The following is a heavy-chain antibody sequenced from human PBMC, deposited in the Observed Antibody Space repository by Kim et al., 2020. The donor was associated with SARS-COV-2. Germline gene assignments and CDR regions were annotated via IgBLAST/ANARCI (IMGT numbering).Heavy chain of an antibody. D-gene: IGHD3-3*01. CDR2: INPNSGGT. J-gene: IGHJ4*02. CDR1: GYTFTGYY. V-gene: IGHV1-2*06. Sequence: ASVKVSCKASGYTFTGYYMHWVRQAPGQGLEWMGRINPNSGGTNYAQKFQGRVTMTRDTSISTAYMELSRLRSDDTAVYYCARHLPPEVTFFGVVIWEYYLDVWGQGTLVTVSS. CDR3: ARHLPPEVTFFGVVIWEYYLDV.